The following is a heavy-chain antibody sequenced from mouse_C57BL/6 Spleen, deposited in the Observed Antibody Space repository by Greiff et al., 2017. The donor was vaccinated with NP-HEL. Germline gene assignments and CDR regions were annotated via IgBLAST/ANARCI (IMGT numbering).Heavy chain of an antibody. D-gene: IGHD2-12*01. J-gene: IGHJ1*03. CDR1: GFNIKDYY. CDR2: IYPGDGDT. V-gene: IGHV1-82*01. Sequence: VQLQQSGAELVKPGASVKLSCTASGFNIKDYYMHWVKQRPGKGLEWIGRIYPGDGDTNYNGKFKGKATLTADKSSSTAYMQLSSLTSEDSAVYFCARSSYLDWYFDVWGTGTTVTVSS. CDR3: ARSSYLDWYFDV.